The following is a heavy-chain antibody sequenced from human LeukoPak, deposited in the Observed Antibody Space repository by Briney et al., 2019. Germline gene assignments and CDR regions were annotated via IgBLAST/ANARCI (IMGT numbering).Heavy chain of an antibody. CDR1: GFTFSSYE. J-gene: IGHJ4*02. CDR2: ISSSGSTI. Sequence: PGGSLRLSCAASGFTFSSYEMNWVRQAPGKGLEWVSYISSSGSTIYYADSVKGRFTISRDNAKNSLYLQMNSLRAEDTAVYHCAAERAAYDYWGQGTLVTVSS. CDR3: AAERAAYDY. D-gene: IGHD2-15*01. V-gene: IGHV3-48*03.